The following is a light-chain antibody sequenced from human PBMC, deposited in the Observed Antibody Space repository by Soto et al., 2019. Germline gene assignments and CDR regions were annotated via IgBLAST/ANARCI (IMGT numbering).Light chain of an antibody. V-gene: IGKV3-20*01. CDR3: QHYGTSPPALT. Sequence: DIVLTQSPGTLSLPPGERAILSCSASQSVSSSHLAWYQQKPGQAPRLLIYGASSRATGIPDRFSGSGSGTDFSLTISRLEPEDFAVYYCQHYGTSPPALTFGGGIKVEIK. CDR2: GAS. CDR1: QSVSSSH. J-gene: IGKJ4*01.